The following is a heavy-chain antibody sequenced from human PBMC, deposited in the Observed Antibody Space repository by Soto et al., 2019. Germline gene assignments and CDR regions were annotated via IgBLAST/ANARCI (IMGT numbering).Heavy chain of an antibody. Sequence: QVQLQGSGPGLVKPSETLSLTCTISGGPMTNYYCSWFRQPPGQGLEWIGYMDYNGYTSYNPSLRSRLTLSIDTSKSHVSLNLRSVTALDTPLDYSALQGLGPLHGLVDVLGQGTTVTVSS. J-gene: IGHJ6*02. CDR2: MDYNGYT. V-gene: IGHV4-59*08. CDR1: GGPMTNYY. CDR3: ALQGLGPLHGLVDV. D-gene: IGHD3-10*01.